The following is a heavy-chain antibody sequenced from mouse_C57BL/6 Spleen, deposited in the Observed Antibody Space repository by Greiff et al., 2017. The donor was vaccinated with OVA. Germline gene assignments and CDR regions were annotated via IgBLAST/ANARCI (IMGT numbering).Heavy chain of an antibody. D-gene: IGHD1-1*01. V-gene: IGHV1-80*01. CDR2: IYPGDGDT. CDR1: GYAFSSYW. J-gene: IGHJ2*01. Sequence: QVQLKESGAELVKPGASVKISCKASGYAFSSYWMNWVKQRPGKGLEWIGQIYPGDGDTNYNGKFKGQATLTADKSSSTAYMQLSSLTSEDSAVYFCARSGFITTVVALDYWGQGTTLTVSS. CDR3: ARSGFITTVVALDY.